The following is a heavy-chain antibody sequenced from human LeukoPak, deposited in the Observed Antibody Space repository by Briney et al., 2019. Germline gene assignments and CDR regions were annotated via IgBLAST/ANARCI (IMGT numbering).Heavy chain of an antibody. Sequence: QTGGSLRLSCAASGFTVSSNYMIWVRQAPGKGLEWVSVIYSGGSTYYADSVKGRFTISRDNSKNTLYLQMNSLRAEDTAVYYCARQSSDSSGYSDAFDIWGQGTMVTVSS. J-gene: IGHJ3*02. V-gene: IGHV3-53*01. D-gene: IGHD3-22*01. CDR3: ARQSSDSSGYSDAFDI. CDR2: IYSGGST. CDR1: GFTVSSNY.